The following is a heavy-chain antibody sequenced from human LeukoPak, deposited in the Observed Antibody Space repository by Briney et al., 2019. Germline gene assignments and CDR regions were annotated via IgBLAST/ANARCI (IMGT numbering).Heavy chain of an antibody. V-gene: IGHV3-30-3*01. CDR2: ISYDGSNK. CDR3: XXXXXXGYSYGNYFDY. D-gene: IGHD5-18*01. J-gene: IGHJ4*02. Sequence: GGSLRLSCAASGFTFSSYAMHWVRQAPGKGLEWVAVISYDGSNKYYADSVKGRFTISRDNSKNTLYLQMNSLRAEDTAVYYXXXXXXXGYSYGNYFDYWGQGILVTVSS. CDR1: GFTFSSYA.